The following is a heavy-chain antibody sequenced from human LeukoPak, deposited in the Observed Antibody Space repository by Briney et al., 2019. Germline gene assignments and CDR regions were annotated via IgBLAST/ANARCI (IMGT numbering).Heavy chain of an antibody. J-gene: IGHJ4*02. Sequence: GRSLRLSCAASGFTFSSYGMHWVRQAPGKGLEWVAVISYDGSNKYYADSVKGRFTISRDNSKNTLYLQMNSLRAEDTAVYYCARLGRIAVAGNYWGQGTLVTVSS. D-gene: IGHD6-19*01. V-gene: IGHV3-30*03. CDR1: GFTFSSYG. CDR3: ARLGRIAVAGNY. CDR2: ISYDGSNK.